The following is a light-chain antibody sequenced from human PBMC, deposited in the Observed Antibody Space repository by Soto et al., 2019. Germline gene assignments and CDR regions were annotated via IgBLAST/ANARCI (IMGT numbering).Light chain of an antibody. Sequence: EIVRTQSPATLSVSHGERATLSCRASQSVSSSYLAWYQQKPGQAPRLLIYAASTRATGIPARFSGSGSGTEFTLTISSLQSEDFAVYYCQQYNNWPVFGQGTKV. CDR2: AAS. CDR3: QQYNNWPV. V-gene: IGKV3-15*01. J-gene: IGKJ1*01. CDR1: QSVSSSY.